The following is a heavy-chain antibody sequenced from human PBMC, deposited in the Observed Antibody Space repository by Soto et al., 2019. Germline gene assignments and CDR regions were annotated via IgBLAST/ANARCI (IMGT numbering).Heavy chain of an antibody. CDR3: ARDFSGSYLGWFDP. Sequence: ASVKVSCTASGYTFASYGISWVRQAPGQGLEWMGWISAYNGNTNYAQKLQGRVTMTTDTSTSTAYMELRSLRSDDTAVYYCARDFSGSYLGWFDPWGQGTLVTVSS. J-gene: IGHJ5*02. CDR1: GYTFASYG. V-gene: IGHV1-18*01. CDR2: ISAYNGNT. D-gene: IGHD1-26*01.